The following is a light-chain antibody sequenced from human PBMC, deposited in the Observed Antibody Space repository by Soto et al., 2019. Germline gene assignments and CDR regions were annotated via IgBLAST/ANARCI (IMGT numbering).Light chain of an antibody. CDR1: QSVSTY. V-gene: IGKV3-11*01. CDR3: QQRSNWPLS. J-gene: IGKJ4*01. CDR2: DAS. Sequence: EIVLTQSPATLSLSPGERATLSCRASQSVSTYLAWYQQKPGQAPMLLIYDASNRAAGIPARFSGSGSGTDFALTISSLEPEDFSVYYCQQRSNWPLSFGGGTKGEIK.